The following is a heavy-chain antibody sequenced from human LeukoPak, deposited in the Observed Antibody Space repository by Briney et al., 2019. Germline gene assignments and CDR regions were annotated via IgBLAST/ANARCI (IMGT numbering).Heavy chain of an antibody. D-gene: IGHD3-10*01. CDR3: ARDRGLTDKPEVSQGAYNY. CDR2: INPSGGST. V-gene: IGHV1-46*01. CDR1: GYTFTSYG. J-gene: IGHJ4*02. Sequence: ASVKVSCKASGYTFTSYGISWVRQAPGQGLEWMGIINPSGGSTSYAQKFQGRVTMTRDTSTSAVYMELSSLRSEDTAVYYCARDRGLTDKPEVSQGAYNYWGQGTLVTVSS.